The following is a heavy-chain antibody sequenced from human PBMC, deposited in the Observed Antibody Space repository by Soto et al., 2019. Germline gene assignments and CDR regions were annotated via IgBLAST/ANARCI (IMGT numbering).Heavy chain of an antibody. CDR2: TRNKANSYTT. Sequence: LRLSCAASGFTFSDHYIDWVRQAPGKGLEWVGRTRNKANSYTTEYAASVKGRFTISRDDSKNSLYLQMNSLKTEDTAVYYCARELGYYDFWSGFYHYYGMDVWGQGTTVTVSS. J-gene: IGHJ6*02. CDR3: ARELGYYDFWSGFYHYYGMDV. V-gene: IGHV3-72*01. CDR1: GFTFSDHY. D-gene: IGHD3-3*01.